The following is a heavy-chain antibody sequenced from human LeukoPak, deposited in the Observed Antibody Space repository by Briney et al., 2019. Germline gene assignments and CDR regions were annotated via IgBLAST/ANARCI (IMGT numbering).Heavy chain of an antibody. V-gene: IGHV1-18*01. CDR2: ISAYNGNT. J-gene: IGHJ3*02. Sequence: ASVKVSCKASGYTFTSYGISWVRQAPGQGLEWMGWISAYNGNTNYAQKFQGRVTITTDESTSTAYMELSSLRSEDTAVHYCASRELSDTAIGAFDIWGQGTMVTVSS. D-gene: IGHD5-18*01. CDR1: GYTFTSYG. CDR3: ASRELSDTAIGAFDI.